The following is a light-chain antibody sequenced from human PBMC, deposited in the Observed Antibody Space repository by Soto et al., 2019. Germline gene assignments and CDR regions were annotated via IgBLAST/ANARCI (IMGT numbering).Light chain of an antibody. CDR3: QQYATAPYT. Sequence: ETVLTQSPGTLSLSPGEGATHSCRASQSVDSRYLAWYQQRPGQAPRLLISATSTRASGIPDRFSGSGSGTDFTLTIIRLDPEDFAVYYCQQYATAPYTFGRGTTLEF. J-gene: IGKJ2*01. V-gene: IGKV3-20*01. CDR1: QSVDSRY. CDR2: ATS.